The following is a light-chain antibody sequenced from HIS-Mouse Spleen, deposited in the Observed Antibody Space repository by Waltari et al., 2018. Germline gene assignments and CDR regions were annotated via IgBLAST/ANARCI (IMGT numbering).Light chain of an antibody. V-gene: IGLV2-14*02. CDR2: EGS. J-gene: IGLJ1*01. CDR3: QSYDSSLSGSV. Sequence: QSALTQPASVSGSPGQSITISCTGTSSDVGSSNLVSWYQQHPGKAPKLMIYEGSKRPSGVSNRFSGSKSGNTASLTISGLQAEDEADYYCQSYDSSLSGSVFGTGTKVTVL. CDR1: SSDVGSSNL.